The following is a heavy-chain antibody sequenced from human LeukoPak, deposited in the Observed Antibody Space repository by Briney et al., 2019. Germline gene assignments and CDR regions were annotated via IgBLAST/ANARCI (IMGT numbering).Heavy chain of an antibody. CDR3: AELGITMIGGV. CDR2: ISGSDGST. J-gene: IGHJ6*04. D-gene: IGHD3-10*02. V-gene: IGHV3-23*01. Sequence: QSGGSLRLSCAASGSTFSSYAMSWVRQAPGKGLEWVSAISGSDGSTYYADSVKGRFTISRDNAKNSLYLQMNSLRAEDTAVYYCAELGITMIGGVWGKGTTVTISS. CDR1: GSTFSSYA.